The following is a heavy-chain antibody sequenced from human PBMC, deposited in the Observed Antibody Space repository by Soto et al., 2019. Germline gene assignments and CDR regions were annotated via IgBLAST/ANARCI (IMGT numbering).Heavy chain of an antibody. D-gene: IGHD4-17*01. CDR2: IVSSGGVT. CDR3: ASTFPIRYGDPSGFDY. Sequence: EVQLLESGGGLVQPGGSLRLSCAASGITFSNYAMYWVRLAPGKGLEWVSTIVSSGGVTYYAGSVKGRFTISRDNSKRTVYLQMDSLGAEDTAVYFCASTFPIRYGDPSGFDYWGQGTLVAVSS. V-gene: IGHV3-23*01. CDR1: GITFSNYA. J-gene: IGHJ4*02.